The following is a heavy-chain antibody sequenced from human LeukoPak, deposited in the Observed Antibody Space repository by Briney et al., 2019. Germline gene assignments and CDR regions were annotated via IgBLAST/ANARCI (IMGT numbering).Heavy chain of an antibody. D-gene: IGHD3-22*01. CDR1: KYTFTSYY. CDR3: ARPHAGYDSSAYLDY. V-gene: IGHV1-46*01. J-gene: IGHJ4*02. Sequence: ASVKVSCTASKYTFTSYYMHWVRQAPGQGPEWMGIINPRGGSTTYAQKFQGRVTMTRDTSTNTVYMELSSLRSEDTAVYYCARPHAGYDSSAYLDYWGQGTLVTVSS. CDR2: INPRGGST.